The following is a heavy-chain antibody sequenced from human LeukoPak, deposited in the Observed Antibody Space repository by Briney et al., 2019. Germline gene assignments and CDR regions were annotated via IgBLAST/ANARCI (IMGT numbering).Heavy chain of an antibody. CDR1: GFTFSDHC. CDR2: IRNKANSYTT. Sequence: PGGSLRLSCAASGFTFSDHCMDWVRQAPGKGLEWVGRIRNKANSYTTEYAASVKGRFTVSRDNSKNSLYLQMNSLKTEDTAVYYCVGGAVYYFDCWGQGTLVTVSS. V-gene: IGHV3-72*01. J-gene: IGHJ4*02. CDR3: VGGAVYYFDC.